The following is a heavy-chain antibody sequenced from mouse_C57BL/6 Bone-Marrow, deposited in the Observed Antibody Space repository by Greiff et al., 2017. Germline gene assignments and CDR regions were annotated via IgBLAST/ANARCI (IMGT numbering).Heavy chain of an antibody. CDR2: ILPGSGST. CDR1: GYTFTGYW. CDR3: ARKVAAQATCFDY. J-gene: IGHJ2*01. Sequence: VQLQQSGAELMKPGASVKLSCKATGYTFTGYWIEWVKQRPGHGLEWIGEILPGSGSTNYNEKFKGKATFTADTSSNTAYMRLSSLTTDDSAIYCCARKVAAQATCFDYWGQGTTLTVSS. V-gene: IGHV1-9*01. D-gene: IGHD3-2*02.